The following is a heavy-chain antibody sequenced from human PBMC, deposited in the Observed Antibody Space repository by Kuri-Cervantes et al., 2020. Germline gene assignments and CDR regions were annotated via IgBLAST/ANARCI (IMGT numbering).Heavy chain of an antibody. J-gene: IGHJ4*02. CDR3: AVNEVDTAMVVL. CDR2: MNPNSGNT. Sequence: ASVKVSCKASGYTFTSYDINWVRQATGQGLEWMGWMNPNSGNTGYAQKLQGRVTMTRNTSISTAYMELSSLRSEDTAVYYCAVNEVDTAMVVLWGQGTLVTVSS. CDR1: GYTFTSYD. V-gene: IGHV1-8*02. D-gene: IGHD5-18*01.